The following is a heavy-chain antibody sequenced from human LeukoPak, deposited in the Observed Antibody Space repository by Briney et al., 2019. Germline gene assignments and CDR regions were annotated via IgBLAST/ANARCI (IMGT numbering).Heavy chain of an antibody. CDR1: GGSISSSSYY. CDR2: IYYSGST. J-gene: IGHJ6*03. CDR3: ARYSSGWYGYYYYYYMDV. V-gene: IGHV4-39*07. Sequence: SETLSLTCTVSGGSISSSSYYWGWIRQPPGKGLEWIGSIYYSGSTYYNPSLKSRVTISVDTSKNQFSLKLSSVTAADTAVYYCARYSSGWYGYYYYYYMDVWGKGTTVTVSS. D-gene: IGHD6-19*01.